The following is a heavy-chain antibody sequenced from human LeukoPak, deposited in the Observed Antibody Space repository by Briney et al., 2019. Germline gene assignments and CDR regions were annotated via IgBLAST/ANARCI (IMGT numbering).Heavy chain of an antibody. CDR3: ARDRIAARPENY. J-gene: IGHJ4*02. Sequence: GGSLRLSCAASGFTFSTYWMAWVRQAPGKGLEWVANIKGDESARHQADSVKGRFTISRDNAKNSLYLQMNSLRAEDTAVYYCARDRIAARPENYWGQGTLVTVSS. CDR2: IKGDESAR. CDR1: GFTFSTYW. D-gene: IGHD6-6*01. V-gene: IGHV3-7*01.